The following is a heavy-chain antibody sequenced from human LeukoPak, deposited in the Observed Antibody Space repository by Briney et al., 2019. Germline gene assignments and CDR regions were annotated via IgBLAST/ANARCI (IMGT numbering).Heavy chain of an antibody. J-gene: IGHJ1*01. Sequence: GASVKVSCKASGYTFTSYDINWVRQATGQGLEWMGWMNPNSGNTGYAQMFQDRVTMTRNTSISTAYMELSSLRSEDTAVYYCARDSPARGDPPPHWGQGTLVTVSS. CDR3: ARDSPARGDPPPH. CDR2: MNPNSGNT. D-gene: IGHD3-10*01. CDR1: GYTFTSYD. V-gene: IGHV1-8*01.